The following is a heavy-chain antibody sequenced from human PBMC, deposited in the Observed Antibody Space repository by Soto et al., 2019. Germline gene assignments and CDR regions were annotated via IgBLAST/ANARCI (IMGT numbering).Heavy chain of an antibody. J-gene: IGHJ6*02. CDR1: GASVGSFY. V-gene: IGHV4-4*07. CDR2: VYSTGGV. Sequence: QVQLHESGPGLVKPSETLSLTCNVSGASVGSFYWSWIRQSAGKGLEWIGRVYSTGGVAYNPALEGRVTISLDRSNNRFFLEMSSVPAADTAVYFCVRDCSGTGLDVWGRGTTVSVSS. D-gene: IGHD1-26*01. CDR3: VRDCSGTGLDV.